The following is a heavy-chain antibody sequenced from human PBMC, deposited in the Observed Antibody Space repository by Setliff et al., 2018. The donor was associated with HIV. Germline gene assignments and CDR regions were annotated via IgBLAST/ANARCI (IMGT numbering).Heavy chain of an antibody. J-gene: IGHJ4*02. CDR2: VNHSGST. D-gene: IGHD3-10*01. V-gene: IGHV4-34*01. CDR1: GGSFNDYY. Sequence: SETLSLTCAVYGGSFNDYYWSWIRQPPGKGLEWIGEVNHSGSTSYNPSLESRVSISVDTSKNQFSLKLRSVTAADTAVYYCARGAPYGSGRHRWNSWGQGTLVTVSS. CDR3: ARGAPYGSGRHRWNS.